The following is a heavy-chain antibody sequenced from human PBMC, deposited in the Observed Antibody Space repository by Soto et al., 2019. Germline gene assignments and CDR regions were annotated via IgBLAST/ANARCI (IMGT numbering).Heavy chain of an antibody. CDR1: VFPFGANA. D-gene: IGHD1-26*01. CDR3: ATEMGATQGPFDN. J-gene: IGHJ4*02. CDR2: LSNTGRRT. Sequence: GGSLRLSCVVSVFPFGANAMSWVRQAPGKGLEWVSGLSNTGRRTSYADSVKGRFSISRDNSENTVYLQMNSLRVEDTAVYYCATEMGATQGPFDNWGQGTLVTVSS. V-gene: IGHV3-23*01.